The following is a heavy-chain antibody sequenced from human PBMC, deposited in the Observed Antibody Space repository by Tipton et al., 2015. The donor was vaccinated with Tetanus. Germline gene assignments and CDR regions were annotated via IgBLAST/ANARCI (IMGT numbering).Heavy chain of an antibody. CDR2: IIPIFGTA. Sequence: QSGPEVRRPGSSVKVSCKASGGTYTTHGVTWVRQAPGQRLEWLGGIIPIFGTAKYAQKFQGRVTITADESTSTAYMELSSLRSEDTAVYYCARKWDIVAVSAANYYGLDVWGQGTTVTVSS. CDR1: GGTYTTHG. CDR3: ARKWDIVAVSAANYYGLDV. J-gene: IGHJ6*02. D-gene: IGHD2-2*01. V-gene: IGHV1-69*01.